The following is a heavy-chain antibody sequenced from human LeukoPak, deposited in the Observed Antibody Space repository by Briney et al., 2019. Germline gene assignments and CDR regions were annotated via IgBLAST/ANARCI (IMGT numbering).Heavy chain of an antibody. J-gene: IGHJ4*02. CDR2: IYYRGST. CDR1: GGSISTGTYY. V-gene: IGHV4-39*01. CDR3: ARRRYPGYSSGLFDY. D-gene: IGHD6-19*01. Sequence: SETLSLTCTVSGGSISTGTYYWGWIRRPPGKGLECIGSIYYRGSTYYNPSLKSRVTISVDTSNNQFSLNLSSVTAADTAVYYCARRRYPGYSSGLFDYWGQGTLVTVSS.